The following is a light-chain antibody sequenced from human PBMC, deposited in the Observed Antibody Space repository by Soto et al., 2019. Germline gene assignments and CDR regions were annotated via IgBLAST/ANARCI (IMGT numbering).Light chain of an antibody. CDR1: SSDVGGSNF. J-gene: IGLJ1*01. V-gene: IGLV2-8*01. CDR3: GSYAGSSNFV. Sequence: QSVLTQPPSASGSPGQSVTISCTGTSSDVGGSNFVSWYQHHPGKAPQLLIYEVSKRPSGVPDRFSASKSGNTASLTVSGLQTEDEADYYCGSYAGSSNFVFGSGTKVTVL. CDR2: EVS.